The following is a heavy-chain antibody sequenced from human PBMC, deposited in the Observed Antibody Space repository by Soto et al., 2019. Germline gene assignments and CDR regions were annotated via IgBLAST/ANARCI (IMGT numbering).Heavy chain of an antibody. J-gene: IGHJ6*02. Sequence: ASVKVSCKTSGFTFRSSAVQWVRQARGQRLEWIGWLVVGTGNTNYAQKFQQRVTISSDRSTNTVSMELSSLTSEDTAVYYCATGAYCSGGSCSDYYYYYYGMDLWGQGTTVTVSS. CDR1: GFTFRSSA. V-gene: IGHV1-58*01. D-gene: IGHD2-15*01. CDR3: ATGAYCSGGSCSDYYYYYYGMDL. CDR2: LVVGTGNT.